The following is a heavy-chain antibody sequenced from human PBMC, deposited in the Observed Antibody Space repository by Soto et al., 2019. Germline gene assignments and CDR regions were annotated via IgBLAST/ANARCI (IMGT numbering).Heavy chain of an antibody. Sequence: QAGGSLRLSCAASGFTFSNFAMTWVRQAPGAGLEWVSSISETDDYTYYADYVKGWVTISRDNARDTLFLHMNNLGADDTAVYYCAKSSRQYASESQAFFDQGGLGTLVTVSS. CDR3: AKSSRQYASESQAFFDQ. J-gene: IGHJ5*02. CDR1: GFTFSNFA. D-gene: IGHD2-2*01. V-gene: IGHV3-23*01. CDR2: ISETDDYT.